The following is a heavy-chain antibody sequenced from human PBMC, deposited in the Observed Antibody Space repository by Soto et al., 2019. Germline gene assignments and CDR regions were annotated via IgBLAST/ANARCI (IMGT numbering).Heavy chain of an antibody. CDR1: GGTFSNYP. CDR2: IIPIFGTT. CDR3: ARGLDCGGGCYSNFDY. V-gene: IGHV1-69*01. Sequence: VQLVQSGAEVKKRGSSVKVSCKASGGTFSNYPFIWVRQAPGQGLDWMGGIIPIFGTTDYGQRFQGRVTITADQSTYTGAMEVSSLRSDDTAVYYCARGLDCGGGCYSNFDYWGQGTLVTVSS. D-gene: IGHD2-21*02. J-gene: IGHJ4*02.